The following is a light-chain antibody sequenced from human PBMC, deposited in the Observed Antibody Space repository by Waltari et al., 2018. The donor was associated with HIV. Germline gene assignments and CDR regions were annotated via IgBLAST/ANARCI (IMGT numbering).Light chain of an antibody. V-gene: IGKV4-1*01. CDR2: WES. CDR3: QQYYGDVWT. J-gene: IGKJ1*01. CDR1: QSVLYKSNNKNH. Sequence: DIVMTQSPDSLPVSLGERATITCKSSQSVLYKSNNKNHLAWYQHKVGQPPKLLSYWESVRESGVPERFSGSGSGTDFTLTISSLQAEDGAVYYCQQYYGDVWTFGQGTKVEIK.